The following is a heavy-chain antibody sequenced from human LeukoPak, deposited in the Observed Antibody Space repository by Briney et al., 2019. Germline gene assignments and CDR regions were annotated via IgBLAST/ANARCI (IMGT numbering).Heavy chain of an antibody. CDR1: GYTFTDYY. J-gene: IGHJ4*02. CDR2: VDPEDGET. CDR3: ATGIAVAGIPYYFDY. V-gene: IGHV1-69-2*01. D-gene: IGHD6-19*01. Sequence: GASVKVSCMVSGYTFTDYYMHWVQQAPGKGLEWMGLVDPEDGETIYAEKFQGRVTITADTSTDTAYMELSSLRSEETAVYYCATGIAVAGIPYYFDYWGQGTLVTVSS.